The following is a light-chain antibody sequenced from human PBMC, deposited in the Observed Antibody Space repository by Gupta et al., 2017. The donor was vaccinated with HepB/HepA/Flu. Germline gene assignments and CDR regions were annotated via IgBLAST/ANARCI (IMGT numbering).Light chain of an antibody. V-gene: IGKV3-11*01. CDR1: QSVNSY. CDR2: DAS. Sequence: MVLTQSPAILSLSPGERATLSCRASQSVNSYLAWYQQKPGQAPRLLIYDASNRATGIPAMFSGSGSGTDFTLTSSRRAHEDFAVYYCQQRRSSLTFGQGTKVEIK. CDR3: QQRRSSLT. J-gene: IGKJ1*01.